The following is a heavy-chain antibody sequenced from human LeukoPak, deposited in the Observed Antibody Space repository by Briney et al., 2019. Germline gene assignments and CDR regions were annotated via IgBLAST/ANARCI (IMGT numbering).Heavy chain of an antibody. V-gene: IGHV3-53*01. D-gene: IGHD6-19*01. Sequence: GGSLRLSCAASGFTVSSNYMSWVRQAPGKGLEWVSVIYSGGSTYYADSVKGRFTISGDNSKNTLYLQMNSLRAEDTAVYYCARDSGYSSGWLDYWGQGTLVTVSS. CDR3: ARDSGYSSGWLDY. CDR2: IYSGGST. CDR1: GFTVSSNY. J-gene: IGHJ4*02.